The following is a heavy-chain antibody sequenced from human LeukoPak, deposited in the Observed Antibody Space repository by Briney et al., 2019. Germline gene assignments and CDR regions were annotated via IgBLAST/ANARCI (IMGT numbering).Heavy chain of an antibody. CDR2: IYYSGST. Sequence: SETLSLTCTVSGGSISSSSYYWGWIRQPPGKGLEWIGSIYYSGSTNYNPSLKSRVTISVDTSKNQFSLKLSSVTAADTAVYYCARHAPYYYVPRSYYHYYMDVWGKGTTVTISS. J-gene: IGHJ6*03. CDR3: ARHAPYYYVPRSYYHYYMDV. V-gene: IGHV4-39*01. CDR1: GGSISSSSYY. D-gene: IGHD3-10*02.